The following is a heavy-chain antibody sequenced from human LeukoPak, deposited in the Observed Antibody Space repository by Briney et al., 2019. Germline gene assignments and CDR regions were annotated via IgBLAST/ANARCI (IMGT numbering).Heavy chain of an antibody. V-gene: IGHV3-74*01. Sequence: GRSLRLSCAASGFTFSSYGMHWVRQAPGKGLVWVSRMDSDGSNTDYADSVKGRFTISRDNAKSTLYLQMNSLRAEDTALYYCAGSREYSWNPFDYWGQGTLVTVSS. CDR2: MDSDGSNT. CDR1: GFTFSSYG. D-gene: IGHD1-1*01. CDR3: AGSREYSWNPFDY. J-gene: IGHJ4*02.